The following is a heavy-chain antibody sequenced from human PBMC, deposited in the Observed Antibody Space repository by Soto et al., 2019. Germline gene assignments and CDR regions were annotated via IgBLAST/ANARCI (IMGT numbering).Heavy chain of an antibody. D-gene: IGHD6-19*01. CDR2: IYYSGST. CDR1: GGSISSSSYY. Sequence: QLQLQESGPGLVKPSETLSLTCTVSGGSISSSSYYWGWIRQPPGKGLEWIGSIYYSGSTYYNPSLKSRVTISVDTSKNQFSLKLSSVTAADTAVYCCARHRWLGYFDYWGQGTLVTVSS. J-gene: IGHJ4*02. V-gene: IGHV4-39*01. CDR3: ARHRWLGYFDY.